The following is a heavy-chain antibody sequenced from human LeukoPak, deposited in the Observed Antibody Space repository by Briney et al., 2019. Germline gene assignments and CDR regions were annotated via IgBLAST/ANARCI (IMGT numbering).Heavy chain of an antibody. CDR1: GYTFTRFG. Sequence: ASVKVSCKASGYTFTRFGISWVLQAPGQGLGWMGWISAYNGDTNYAQKVQGRVTMTTDSSTTTAYMELRSLRSDDTAVYYCARDVHCSTTSCFVGLDNWGQGTLVTVSS. J-gene: IGHJ4*02. V-gene: IGHV1-18*01. CDR2: ISAYNGDT. D-gene: IGHD2-2*01. CDR3: ARDVHCSTTSCFVGLDN.